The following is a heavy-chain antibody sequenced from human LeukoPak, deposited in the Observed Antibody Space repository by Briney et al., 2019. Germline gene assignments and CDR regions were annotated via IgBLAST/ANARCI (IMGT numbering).Heavy chain of an antibody. D-gene: IGHD6-13*01. CDR3: ARGYSSRGDFDY. J-gene: IGHJ4*02. CDR2: IYYTGGT. Sequence: SETLSLTCSVSGGSISSNTYYWGWIRQPPGKGLECIGTIYYTGGTYYNPSLKSRVTISVDTSKNQFSLRLSSVTAADTAVYYCARGYSSRGDFDYWGRGTLVTVSS. CDR1: GGSISSNTYY. V-gene: IGHV4-39*01.